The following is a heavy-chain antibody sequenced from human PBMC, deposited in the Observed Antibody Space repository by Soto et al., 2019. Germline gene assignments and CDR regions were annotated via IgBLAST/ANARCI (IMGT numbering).Heavy chain of an antibody. CDR3: VKDSTVSGVRQGLDF. V-gene: IGHV3-9*01. CDR1: GFTFDDYA. J-gene: IGHJ4*02. Sequence: PGGSVRLSCAVSGFTFDDYAMHWVRQAPGKGLEWVAGIIWNSAYIVYADSVKGRFTISRDNAKNSLHLQMDSLRAEDTALYYCVKDSTVSGVRQGLDFWGRGTLVTVSS. D-gene: IGHD6-19*01. CDR2: IIWNSAYI.